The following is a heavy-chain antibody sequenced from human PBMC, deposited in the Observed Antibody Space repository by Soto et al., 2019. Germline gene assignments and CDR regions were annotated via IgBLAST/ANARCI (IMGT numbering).Heavy chain of an antibody. CDR2: IYFSGSA. V-gene: IGHV4-39*01. CDR1: GGSISGSSYF. J-gene: IGHJ5*02. Sequence: QLQLQESGPGLVKPSETLSLTCTVSGGSISGSSYFWGWIRQPPGKGLEWIGSIYFSGSASYNPSLRSRLPISGDPSTNPFSLKVRSGTAADTAVYYCARHAGDSSGGRWFGPLGQGSLVTVSS. CDR3: ARHAGDSSGGRWFGP. D-gene: IGHD6-19*01.